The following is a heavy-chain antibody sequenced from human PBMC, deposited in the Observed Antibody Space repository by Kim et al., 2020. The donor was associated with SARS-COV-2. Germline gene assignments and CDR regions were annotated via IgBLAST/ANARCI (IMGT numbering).Heavy chain of an antibody. CDR2: ISSSSSYI. CDR3: ARTPQVGSSLWFGELRYGMDV. D-gene: IGHD3-10*01. J-gene: IGHJ6*02. V-gene: IGHV3-21*01. Sequence: GGSLRLSCAASGFTFSSYSMNWVRQAPGKGLEWVSSISSSSSYIYYADSVKGRFTISRDNAKNSLYLQMNSLRAEDTAVYYCARTPQVGSSLWFGELRYGMDVWGQGTTVTVSS. CDR1: GFTFSSYS.